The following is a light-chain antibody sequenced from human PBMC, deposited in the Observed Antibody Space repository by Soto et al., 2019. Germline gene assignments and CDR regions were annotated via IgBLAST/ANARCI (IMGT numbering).Light chain of an antibody. Sequence: EIVVTQSPAALSAYPRERATLSCMSSQSVSSANFAWYQQKPGQAPRLLIYGASSRATGIPDRFSGSGSGTVFTLTINILEPDDFAVYYCHQYGNSPQTFGQGTKVDIK. CDR3: HQYGNSPQT. CDR1: QSVSSAN. CDR2: GAS. V-gene: IGKV3-20*01. J-gene: IGKJ1*01.